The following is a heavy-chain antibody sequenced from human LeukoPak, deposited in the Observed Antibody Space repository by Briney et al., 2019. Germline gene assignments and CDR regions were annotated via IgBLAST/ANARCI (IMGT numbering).Heavy chain of an antibody. J-gene: IGHJ6*02. V-gene: IGHV3-23*01. CDR1: GFTFSSYA. D-gene: IGHD3-10*01. Sequence: GGSLRLSCAASGFTFSSYAMSWVRQAPGKGLEWVSAISGSGGSTYYAGSVKGRFTISRDNSKNTLYLQMNSLRAEDTAVYYCAKASMVRGPYYYGMDVWGQGTTVTVSS. CDR2: ISGSGGST. CDR3: AKASMVRGPYYYGMDV.